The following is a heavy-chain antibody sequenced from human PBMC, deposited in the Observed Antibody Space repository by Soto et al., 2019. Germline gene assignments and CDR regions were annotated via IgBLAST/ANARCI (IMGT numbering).Heavy chain of an antibody. CDR1: AGSFICYY. D-gene: IGHD3-3*01. V-gene: IGHV4-34*01. Sequence: LSLSCAVYAGSFICYYWSWIRQPPGKVLEWTGEINHSGSTNYNPSLKSRVTISVDTSKNQFYLKLSSVTAADTAVYYCARGMALRFLLWLTISFYCMEVWGQGTTVTVSS. CDR3: ARGMALRFLLWLTISFYCMEV. J-gene: IGHJ6*01. CDR2: INHSGST.